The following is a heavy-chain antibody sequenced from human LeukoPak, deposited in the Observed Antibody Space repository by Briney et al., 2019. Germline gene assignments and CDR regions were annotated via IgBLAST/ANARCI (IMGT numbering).Heavy chain of an antibody. V-gene: IGHV4-59*08. D-gene: IGHD3-22*01. CDR1: GASISGYF. CDR3: ARHYDGGAKLRLDY. Sequence: KSSETLSLTCTVSGASISGYFWSWIRQPPGKGPEWIGFIHYSGSANYNPSLESRLTTSADTSKNQFSLKLSPVVAADTAVYYCARHYDGGAKLRLDYWGRGTLVTVSS. CDR2: IHYSGSA. J-gene: IGHJ4*02.